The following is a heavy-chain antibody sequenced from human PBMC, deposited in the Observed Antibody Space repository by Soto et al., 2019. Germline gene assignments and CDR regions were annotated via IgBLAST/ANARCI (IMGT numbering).Heavy chain of an antibody. CDR1: GFTFSSYA. J-gene: IGHJ4*02. D-gene: IGHD3-3*01. CDR2: ISYDGSNK. Sequence: QVPLVESGGGVVQPGRSLRLSCAASGFTFSSYAMHWVRQAPGKGLEWVAVISYDGSNKYYADSVKGRFTISRDNSKNTLYLQMNSLRAEDTAVYYCARDYDPDYWGQGTLVTVSS. V-gene: IGHV3-30-3*01. CDR3: ARDYDPDY.